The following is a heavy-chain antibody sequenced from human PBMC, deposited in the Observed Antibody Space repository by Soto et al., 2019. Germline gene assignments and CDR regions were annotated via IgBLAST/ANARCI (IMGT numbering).Heavy chain of an antibody. CDR3: ARDGPGHSSGYPYYFDY. CDR1: GYTFTGYY. J-gene: IGHJ4*02. Sequence: QVQLVQSGAEVKKPGASVKVSCKASGYTFTGYYMHWVRQAPGQGLEWMGWINPNSGGTNYAQKFQGRVTMTRDTSISTAYMELSRLRSDDTAVYYCARDGPGHSSGYPYYFDYWGQGTLVTVSS. V-gene: IGHV1-2*02. D-gene: IGHD3-22*01. CDR2: INPNSGGT.